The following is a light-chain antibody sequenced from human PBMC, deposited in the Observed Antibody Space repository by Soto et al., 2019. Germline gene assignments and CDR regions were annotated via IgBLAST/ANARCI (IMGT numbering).Light chain of an antibody. J-gene: IGKJ4*01. CDR3: PQADSVPVT. Sequence: DIQMTQSPSTVSASVGDTVTITCRASQGISTLLAWYQQKPGKAPKLLIYSASTLESGVPSRFSGRGSGTDFTLSISSLRPEEFATYFTPQADSVPVTFGGGPKL. CDR2: SAS. V-gene: IGKV1D-12*01. CDR1: QGISTL.